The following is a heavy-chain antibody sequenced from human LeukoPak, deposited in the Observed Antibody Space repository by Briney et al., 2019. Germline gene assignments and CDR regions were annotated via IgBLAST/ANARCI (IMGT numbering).Heavy chain of an antibody. CDR2: ISSSSSYI. CDR3: ARAYSYGYVDFDY. Sequence: GGSLRLSCAASGSTFSSYSMNWVRQAPGKGLEWVSSISSSSSYIYYADSVKGRFTISRDNAKNSLYLQMNSLRAEDTAVYYCARAYSYGYVDFDYWGQGTLVTVSS. D-gene: IGHD5-18*01. V-gene: IGHV3-21*01. CDR1: GSTFSSYS. J-gene: IGHJ4*02.